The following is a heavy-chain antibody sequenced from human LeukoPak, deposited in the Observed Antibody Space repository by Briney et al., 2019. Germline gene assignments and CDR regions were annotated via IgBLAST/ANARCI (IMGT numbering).Heavy chain of an antibody. CDR2: ISSSSSTI. Sequence: PGGSLRLSCAASGFTFSSYSMNWARQAPGKGLEWVSYISSSSSTIYYADSVKGRFTISRDNAKNSLYLQMNSLRAEDTAVYYCATGPTYYDFWSGYKYWGQGTLVTVSS. CDR1: GFTFSSYS. V-gene: IGHV3-48*01. CDR3: ATGPTYYDFWSGYKY. J-gene: IGHJ4*02. D-gene: IGHD3-3*01.